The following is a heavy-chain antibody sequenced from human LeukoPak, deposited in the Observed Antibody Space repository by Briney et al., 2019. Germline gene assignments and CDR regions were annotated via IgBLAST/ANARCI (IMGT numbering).Heavy chain of an antibody. J-gene: IGHJ3*02. CDR3: AREVFRTYDDAFDI. CDR1: GYTFTSYG. V-gene: IGHV1-69*05. CDR2: IIPIFGTA. Sequence: GASVKVSCKASGYTFTSYGISWVRQAPGQGLEWMGGIIPIFGTANYAQKFQGRVTITTDESTSTAYMELSSLRSEDTAVYYCAREVFRTYDDAFDIWGQGTMVTVSS. D-gene: IGHD2-8*01.